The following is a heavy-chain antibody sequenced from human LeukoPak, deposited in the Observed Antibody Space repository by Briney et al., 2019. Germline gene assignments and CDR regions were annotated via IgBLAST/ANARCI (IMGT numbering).Heavy chain of an antibody. CDR1: GFTFTNYW. J-gene: IGHJ5*02. CDR3: ARDNSVSDEAWWLDP. Sequence: ASVKVSCKASGFTFTNYWMHWVRQAPGQGLEWVGVINPRGDSAFYAQKFQGRLTMTRDTSTTTLYMDLSSLRSDDTAVYYCARDNSVSDEAWWLDPWGQGTLVTVSS. V-gene: IGHV1-46*01. D-gene: IGHD2/OR15-2a*01. CDR2: INPRGDSA.